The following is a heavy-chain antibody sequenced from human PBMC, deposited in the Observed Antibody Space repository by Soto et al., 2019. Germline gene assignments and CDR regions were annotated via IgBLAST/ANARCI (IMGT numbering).Heavy chain of an antibody. J-gene: IGHJ4*02. CDR1: GGSISSGGYY. V-gene: IGHV4-31*03. Sequence: QVQLQESGPGLVKPSQTLSLTCTVSGGSISSGGYYWSWIRQHPGKGLEWIGYIYYSGSTYYNPSLESRVTISVDTSKNQFSLKLSSVTAADTAVYYCARDNLVGGYGDYVDYWGQGTLVTVSS. CDR3: ARDNLVGGYGDYVDY. CDR2: IYYSGST. D-gene: IGHD4-17*01.